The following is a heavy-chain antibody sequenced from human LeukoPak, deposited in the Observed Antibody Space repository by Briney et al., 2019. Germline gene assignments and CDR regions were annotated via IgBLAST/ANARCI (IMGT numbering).Heavy chain of an antibody. CDR3: ARLKKGFTFDY. Sequence: SETLSLTCTVSGGSISSGSYYWSWIRQPAGKGLEWTGRIYTSGSTNHNPSLKSRVTISVDTSKNQFSLKLSSVTAADTAVYYCARLKKGFTFDYWGQGTLVTVSS. CDR2: IYTSGST. CDR1: GGSISSGSYY. J-gene: IGHJ4*02. V-gene: IGHV4-61*02.